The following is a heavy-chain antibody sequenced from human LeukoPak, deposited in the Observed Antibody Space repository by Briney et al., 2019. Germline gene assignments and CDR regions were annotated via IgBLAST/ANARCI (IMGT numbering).Heavy chain of an antibody. D-gene: IGHD1-26*01. Sequence: GRSLRLSCAASGFTFSSYGMHWVRQAPGKGLEWVAVIWYDGSNKYYADSVKGRFTISRDNSKNTLYLQMNSLRAEDTAVYYCAKVQGKWELLSFDYWGQGTLVTVSS. J-gene: IGHJ4*02. CDR1: GFTFSSYG. CDR2: IWYDGSNK. CDR3: AKVQGKWELLSFDY. V-gene: IGHV3-33*06.